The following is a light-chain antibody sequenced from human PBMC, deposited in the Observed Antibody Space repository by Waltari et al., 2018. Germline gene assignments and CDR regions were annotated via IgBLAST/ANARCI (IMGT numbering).Light chain of an antibody. Sequence: QAALTQSPSVSGSPGQSVTISCTGTSSDIGGYNRVSWYQQHPGKAPKLMIYEVSNRPSWVFDRFSGSKSGNTASLIISGLQAEDEADYYCSSYASSRTFLFGGGTRLTVL. CDR1: SSDIGGYNR. CDR3: SSYASSRTFL. J-gene: IGLJ2*01. V-gene: IGLV2-14*01. CDR2: EVS.